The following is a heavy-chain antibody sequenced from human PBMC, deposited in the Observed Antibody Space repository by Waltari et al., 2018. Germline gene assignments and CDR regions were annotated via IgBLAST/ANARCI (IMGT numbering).Heavy chain of an antibody. CDR2: IKTDGSDT. CDR3: ARAYSGKKNPKES. Sequence: EVQLVESGGGLVQPGGSLRLSCAASGFTFSSHWMHWVRQAPGKGLVWVSRIKTDGSDTAYADSVRGRFTIARDNAKNTLFLQMNSLRVEDTAVYYCARAYSGKKNPKESWGQGTLVTVSS. D-gene: IGHD4-4*01. J-gene: IGHJ5*02. V-gene: IGHV3-74*03. CDR1: GFTFSSHW.